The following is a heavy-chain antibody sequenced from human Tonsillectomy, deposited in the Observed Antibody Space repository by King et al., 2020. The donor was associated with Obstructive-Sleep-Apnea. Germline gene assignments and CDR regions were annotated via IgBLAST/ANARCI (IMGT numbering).Heavy chain of an antibody. CDR2: ISFDGSNK. D-gene: IGHD6-6*01. J-gene: IGHJ6*02. CDR1: GFTFSTYA. V-gene: IGHV3-30*04. CDR3: ARDGLADRSSSQWEYGIDV. Sequence: VQLVESGGGVVQPGKSLRLSCAASGFTFSTYAMHWVRQAPGKGLEWVAFISFDGSNKYYADSVKGRFTVSRDDSKNTLYLQMNSLRPEDTGVYYCARDGLADRSSSQWEYGIDVWGQGTTVTVSS.